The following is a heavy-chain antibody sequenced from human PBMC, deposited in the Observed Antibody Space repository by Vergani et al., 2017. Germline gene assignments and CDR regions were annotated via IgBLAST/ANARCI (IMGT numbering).Heavy chain of an antibody. CDR1: GGSISTGSYY. Sequence: QVQLQESGPGLVKPSQTLSLTCTVSGGSISTGSYYWSWIRPPAGKGLEWIGHIYTSGNTNYKPSLKSRVTISVDTSKNQFSLKLSSVTAADTAVYYCARGGDSGYVRGAFDSWGQGTMVTVSS. CDR2: IYTSGNT. CDR3: ARGGDSGYVRGAFDS. D-gene: IGHD5-12*01. J-gene: IGHJ3*02. V-gene: IGHV4-61*02.